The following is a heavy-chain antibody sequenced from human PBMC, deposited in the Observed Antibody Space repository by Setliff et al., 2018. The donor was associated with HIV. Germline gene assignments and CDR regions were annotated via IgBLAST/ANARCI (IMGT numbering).Heavy chain of an antibody. CDR2: IRSKTDGGTT. V-gene: IGHV3-15*01. CDR3: ARENGGSYYPRLYYYYYGMDV. D-gene: IGHD1-26*01. Sequence: PGGSLRLSCAASGFTFSNAWMSWVRQAPGKGLEWVGRIRSKTDGGTTDYAAPVKGRFSISRDDSKNTLDLQMNSLKIEDTAVYYCARENGGSYYPRLYYYYYGMDVWGQGTTVTVSS. CDR1: GFTFSNAW. J-gene: IGHJ6*02.